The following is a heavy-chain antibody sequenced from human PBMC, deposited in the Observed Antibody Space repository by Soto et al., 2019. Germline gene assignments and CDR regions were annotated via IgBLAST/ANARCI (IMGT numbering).Heavy chain of an antibody. CDR2: IYNNGTT. J-gene: IGHJ4*02. D-gene: IGHD3-16*01. CDR1: GGSINSYY. Sequence: PSETLSLTCTVSGGSINSYYWSWIRQPPGKGLEWIAYIYNNGTTNSNPSLKSRVTISLDTSKNQFYLKLTSVTAADTAVYYCTRGHWALDYWGQGTLVTVSS. V-gene: IGHV4-59*01. CDR3: TRGHWALDY.